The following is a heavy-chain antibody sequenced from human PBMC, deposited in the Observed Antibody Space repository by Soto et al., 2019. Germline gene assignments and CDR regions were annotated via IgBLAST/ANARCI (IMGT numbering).Heavy chain of an antibody. CDR3: ARDLWGSSSWKFSSDWYFDL. J-gene: IGHJ2*01. D-gene: IGHD6-13*01. CDR1: GGSISSYY. CDR2: IYTSGST. Sequence: QVQLQESGPGLVKPSETLSLTCTVSGGSISSYYWSWIRQPAGKGLEWIGRIYTSGSTNYNPSLKSRVTMSVDTSKNQFSLKLSSVTAADTAVYYCARDLWGSSSWKFSSDWYFDLWGRGTLVTVSS. V-gene: IGHV4-4*07.